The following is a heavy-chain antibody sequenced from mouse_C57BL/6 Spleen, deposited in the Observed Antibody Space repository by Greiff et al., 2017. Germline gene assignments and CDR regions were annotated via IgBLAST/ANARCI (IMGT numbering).Heavy chain of an antibody. CDR3: VRGGDAMDY. J-gene: IGHJ4*01. CDR1: GYTFTSYW. D-gene: IGHD1-1*01. CDR2: IDPSDSYT. V-gene: IGHV1-69*01. Sequence: QVQLQQPGAELVMPGASVKLSCKASGYTFTSYWMHWVKQRPGQGLEWIGEIDPSDSYTNYNQKFKGKSTLTVDKSSSTAYMQLSSLTSEDSAVYYCVRGGDAMDYWGQGTSVTVSS.